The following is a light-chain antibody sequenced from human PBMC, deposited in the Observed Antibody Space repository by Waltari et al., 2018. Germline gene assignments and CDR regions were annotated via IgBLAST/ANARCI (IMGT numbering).Light chain of an antibody. CDR2: WAS. V-gene: IGKV4-1*01. Sequence: DIVMTQSPDSLALSLGERATINCKSSRSVLYSSNNNNYLAWYQQKPRQPPKLLISWASTRASGVPDRFSGSGSGTDVTHTISSLHAEYVAVYYCHQYYDTPQTFGQGTKVEIK. CDR1: RSVLYSSNNNNY. J-gene: IGKJ1*01. CDR3: HQYYDTPQT.